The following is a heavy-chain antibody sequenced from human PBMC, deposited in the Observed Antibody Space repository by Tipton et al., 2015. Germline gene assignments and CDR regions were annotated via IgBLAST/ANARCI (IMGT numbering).Heavy chain of an antibody. J-gene: IGHJ6*02. CDR3: ARDLEHGMDV. CDR1: GGSVSSSSYY. V-gene: IGHV4-39*07. Sequence: PGLVKPSETLSLTCTVSGGSVSSSSYYWGWIRQSPGKGLEWIGSIYYSGSTYHNPSLRSRLTMSVESSKNQFSLRLSSATAADTAVYFCARDLEHGMDVWGQGTTVTVS. CDR2: IYYSGST.